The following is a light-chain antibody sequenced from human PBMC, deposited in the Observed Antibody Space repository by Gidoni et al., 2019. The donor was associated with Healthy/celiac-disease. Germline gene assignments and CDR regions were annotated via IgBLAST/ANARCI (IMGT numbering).Light chain of an antibody. Sequence: QLVLPPSPSASASLRPSVKLTCTLRSRHSSDAIAWHQQQPEKGPRYLMKLNSDGSHSKGDGIPDRFSGSSAGAERYLTISSLQSEDEADYYCQTWGTGINVVFGGGTKLTVL. V-gene: IGLV4-69*01. J-gene: IGLJ2*01. CDR3: QTWGTGINVV. CDR2: LNSDGSH. CDR1: SRHSSDA.